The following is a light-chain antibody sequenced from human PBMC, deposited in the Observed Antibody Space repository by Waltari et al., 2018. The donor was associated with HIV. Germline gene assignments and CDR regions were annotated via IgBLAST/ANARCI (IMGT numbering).Light chain of an antibody. V-gene: IGLV2-23*03. CDR2: EGS. CDR1: NSDVGSYNL. CDR3: CSYAGSNTFV. Sequence: QSALTQPASVPGSPGQSITISCTGTNSDVGSYNLFSWYQQHPGKAPKLMIYEGSKRPSGVSNRFSGSKSGNTASLTISGLQAEDEADYYCCSYAGSNTFVFGTGTKVTVL. J-gene: IGLJ1*01.